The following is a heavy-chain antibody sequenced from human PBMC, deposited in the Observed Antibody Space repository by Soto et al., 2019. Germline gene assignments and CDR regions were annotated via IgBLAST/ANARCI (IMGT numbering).Heavy chain of an antibody. Sequence: SETQSLTCTVSGGSIGTYYGSWIRQPPGKGLEWIGYIYYRGNTNYNPSLKSRVTISLDTPKNQFSLKLSSVTAADTAVYYCARHPGYYDILTGYTTYYFDYWGQGILVTVPQ. CDR3: ARHPGYYDILTGYTTYYFDY. CDR1: GGSIGTYY. V-gene: IGHV4-59*08. J-gene: IGHJ4*02. CDR2: IYYRGNT. D-gene: IGHD3-9*01.